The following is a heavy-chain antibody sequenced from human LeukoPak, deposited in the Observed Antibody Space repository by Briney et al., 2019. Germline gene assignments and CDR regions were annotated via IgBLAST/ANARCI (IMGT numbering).Heavy chain of an antibody. V-gene: IGHV1-2*02. Sequence: GASVKVSCKASGYTFTGYYMHWVRQAPGQGLEWMGWINPNSGGTNYAQKFQGRVTMTRDTSISTAYMELSRLRSDDTAVYYCASLGYCSSTSCHYYYYYMDVWGKGTTVTVSS. CDR1: GYTFTGYY. D-gene: IGHD2-2*01. CDR3: ASLGYCSSTSCHYYYYYMDV. J-gene: IGHJ6*03. CDR2: INPNSGGT.